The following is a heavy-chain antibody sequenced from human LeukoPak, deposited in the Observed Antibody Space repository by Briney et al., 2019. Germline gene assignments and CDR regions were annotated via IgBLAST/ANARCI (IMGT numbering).Heavy chain of an antibody. D-gene: IGHD3-10*01. CDR1: GGSISSYY. CDR3: ERYSGSYY. J-gene: IGHJ6*01. Sequence: PSETLSLTCTVSGGSISSYYWSWVRQPPGKGLEWVGYINYSGSTNYIPSLKKRLTISLRTCNNQFSLKLISVPAADPAVYYCERYSGSYY. CDR2: INYSGST. V-gene: IGHV4-59*08.